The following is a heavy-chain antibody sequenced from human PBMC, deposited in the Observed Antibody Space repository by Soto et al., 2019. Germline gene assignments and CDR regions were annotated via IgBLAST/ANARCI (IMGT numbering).Heavy chain of an antibody. D-gene: IGHD2-2*01. J-gene: IGHJ4*02. CDR1: GFTFSDYY. CDR3: AKRYHTTTSCFDY. V-gene: IGHV3-11*01. Sequence: GGSLRLSCAASGFTFSDYYMSWIRQAPGKGLERVSYTSGSGSTTYYADSVKGRFTISRDNSKNTLYLEMNSLRAEDTAVYFCAKRYHTTTSCFDYWGQGTLVTVSS. CDR2: TSGSGSTT.